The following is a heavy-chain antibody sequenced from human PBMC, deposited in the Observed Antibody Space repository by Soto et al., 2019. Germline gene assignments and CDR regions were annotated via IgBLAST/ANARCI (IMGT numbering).Heavy chain of an antibody. CDR2: IYSSGST. J-gene: IGHJ4*02. CDR1: GVSMNNYY. Sequence: SETLSLTCIVSGVSMNNYYWSWIRQSPGKGLEWIGYIYSSGSTKYNSSLTSRVTISVDTSKNQFSLKMTSVTAADTAVYFCARANYGGNLGYWGQGTLVTVSS. V-gene: IGHV4-59*01. CDR3: ARANYGGNLGY. D-gene: IGHD4-17*01.